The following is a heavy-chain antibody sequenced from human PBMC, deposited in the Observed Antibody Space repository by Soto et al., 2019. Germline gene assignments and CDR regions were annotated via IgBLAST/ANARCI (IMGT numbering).Heavy chain of an antibody. J-gene: IGHJ4*02. Sequence: PSETLSLTCTVSGGSVSSGSDYWSWIRQPPGKGLEWIGYIYYSGSTNYNPSLKSRVTISVDTSKNQFSLKLSSVTAADTAVYYCARGYRGYYFDYWGQGTLVTVSS. CDR1: GGSVSSGSDY. CDR3: ARGYRGYYFDY. V-gene: IGHV4-61*01. CDR2: IYYSGST. D-gene: IGHD1-26*01.